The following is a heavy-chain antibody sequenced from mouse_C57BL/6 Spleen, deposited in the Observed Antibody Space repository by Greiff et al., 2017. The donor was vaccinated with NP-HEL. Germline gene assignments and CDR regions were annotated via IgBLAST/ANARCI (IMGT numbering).Heavy chain of an antibody. V-gene: IGHV3-6*01. CDR3: ARDQFSWFAY. J-gene: IGHJ3*01. CDR1: GYSITSGYY. CDR2: ISYDGSN. Sequence: EVQLMESGPGLVKPSQSLSLTCSVTGYSITSGYYWNWIRQCPGNKLEWMGYISYDGSNNYNPSLKNRISITRDTSKNQFFLKLNSVTTEDTATYYCARDQFSWFAYWGQGTLVTVSA.